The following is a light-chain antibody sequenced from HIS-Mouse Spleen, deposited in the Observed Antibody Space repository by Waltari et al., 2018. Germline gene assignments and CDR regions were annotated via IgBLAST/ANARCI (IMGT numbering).Light chain of an antibody. J-gene: IGLJ3*02. CDR1: SGHSSYA. CDR3: QTWGTGIPWV. CDR2: LNSDGSH. V-gene: IGLV4-69*01. Sequence: QLVLTQSPSASASLGASVKLTCTLSSGHSSYAIAWHQQQPGKAPRYLMKLNSDGSHSKGDGIPDRFSGSSSGAERYLTISSLQSEDEADYYCQTWGTGIPWVFGGGTKLTVL.